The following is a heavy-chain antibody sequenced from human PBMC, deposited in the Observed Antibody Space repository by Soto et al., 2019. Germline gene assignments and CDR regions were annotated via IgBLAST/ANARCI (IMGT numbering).Heavy chain of an antibody. Sequence: ASVKVSCKASGGTFSSYAISWVRQAPGQGLEWMGGIIPIFGTANYAQKFQGRVTITADKSTCTAYMELSSLRSEDTAVYYCARESARPDYYYYGMDVWGQGTTVTVSS. CDR1: GGTFSSYA. CDR2: IIPIFGTA. J-gene: IGHJ6*02. V-gene: IGHV1-69*06. D-gene: IGHD6-6*01. CDR3: ARESARPDYYYYGMDV.